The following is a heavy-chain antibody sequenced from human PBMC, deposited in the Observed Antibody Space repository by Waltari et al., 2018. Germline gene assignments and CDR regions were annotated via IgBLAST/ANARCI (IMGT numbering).Heavy chain of an antibody. D-gene: IGHD3-22*01. CDR3: AREDSSFEPIFDY. CDR2: IKRSGST. V-gene: IGHV4-34*02. Sequence: QVQLQQWGAGLLKPSETLSVTCEVFDDSFSKYYWVWIRQSPGKGLEWIGEIKRSGSTNYNPSRKGRVTIALDMSKKQVSLRVTSVTAADTAVYYCAREDSSFEPIFDYWGRGTLVTVSS. J-gene: IGHJ4*02. CDR1: DDSFSKYY.